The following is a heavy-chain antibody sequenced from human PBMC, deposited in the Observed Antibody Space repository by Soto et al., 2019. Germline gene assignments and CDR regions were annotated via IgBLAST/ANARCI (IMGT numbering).Heavy chain of an antibody. CDR2: INVGNSDT. Sequence: QVQLVQSGPEVKKPGASVKVSCKASGYTSTTYGMHWVRQAPGQSLEWMAWINVGNSDTKYSQKFQARVILTRDTSANTAYLQLTSLKAEDTAVYYCATVRERTYTCGQLYYWGQGTLVTVSS. CDR3: ATVRERTYTCGQLYY. J-gene: IGHJ4*02. CDR1: GYTSTTYG. D-gene: IGHD1-1*01. V-gene: IGHV1-3*01.